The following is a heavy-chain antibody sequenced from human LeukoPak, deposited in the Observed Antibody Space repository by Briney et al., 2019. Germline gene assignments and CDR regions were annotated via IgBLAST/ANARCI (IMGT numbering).Heavy chain of an antibody. CDR1: GFIFSSHS. V-gene: IGHV3-21*01. J-gene: IGHJ4*02. D-gene: IGHD1-26*01. CDR3: AREYSGSYYGPLGY. Sequence: GGSLRLSCAASGFIFSSHSMNWVRQAPGKGLEWVSSISSSSSYIYYADSVKGRFTISRDNAKNSLYLQMNSLRAEDMAVYYCAREYSGSYYGPLGYWGQGTLVTVSS. CDR2: ISSSSSYI.